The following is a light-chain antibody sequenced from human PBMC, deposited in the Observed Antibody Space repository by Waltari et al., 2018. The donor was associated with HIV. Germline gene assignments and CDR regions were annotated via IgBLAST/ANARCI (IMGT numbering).Light chain of an antibody. Sequence: DVVMTQSLLSLPVTLGQPASISCRSSQSLVYSDGNTYLNWFQQRPGQSPRRLIYKVSIRDSGVPDRFSGSGSGTDFTLKISRVEAEDVGVYYCMQGTHLYTFGQGTKLEIK. CDR2: KVS. V-gene: IGKV2-30*01. CDR3: MQGTHLYT. J-gene: IGKJ2*01. CDR1: QSLVYSDGNTY.